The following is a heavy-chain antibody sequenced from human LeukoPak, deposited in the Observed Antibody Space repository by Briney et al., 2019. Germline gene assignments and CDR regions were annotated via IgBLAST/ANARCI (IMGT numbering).Heavy chain of an antibody. CDR2: INPNSGGT. D-gene: IGHD3-22*01. J-gene: IGHJ3*02. CDR3: ARDYRYYDSSGYYYYDAFDI. Sequence: ASVKVSCRASGYTFTGYYMHWVRQAPGQGLEWMGWINPNSGGTNYAQKFQGRVTITRDTSISTAYMELSRLRSDDTAVYYCARDYRYYDSSGYYYYDAFDIWGQGTMVTVSS. CDR1: GYTFTGYY. V-gene: IGHV1-2*02.